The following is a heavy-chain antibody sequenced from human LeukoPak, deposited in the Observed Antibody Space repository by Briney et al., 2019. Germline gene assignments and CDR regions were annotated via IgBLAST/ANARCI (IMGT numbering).Heavy chain of an antibody. D-gene: IGHD2-2*01. Sequence: SQTLSLTCAISGDSVSSNSVTWNWIRQSPSRGLEWLGRTYYRSTWYNDYAVSVRGRITVNPDTSENQFSLHLNSVTPEDAAVYYCARRLTQYDCFDPWGQGILVTVSS. V-gene: IGHV6-1*01. CDR3: ARRLTQYDCFDP. CDR2: TYYRSTWYN. J-gene: IGHJ5*02. CDR1: GDSVSSNSVT.